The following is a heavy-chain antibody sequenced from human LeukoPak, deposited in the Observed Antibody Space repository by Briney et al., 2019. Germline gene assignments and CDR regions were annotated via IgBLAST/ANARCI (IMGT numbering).Heavy chain of an antibody. CDR3: ATASGYDYDYYYMDV. CDR2: FDPEDGET. Sequence: GASVKVSCKVSGYTLTELSMHWVRQAPGKGLEWMGGFDPEDGETIYAQKFQGRATMTEDTSTDTAYMELSSLRSEDTAVYYCATASGYDYDYYYMDVWGKGTTVTVSS. D-gene: IGHD5-12*01. CDR1: GYTLTELS. J-gene: IGHJ6*03. V-gene: IGHV1-24*01.